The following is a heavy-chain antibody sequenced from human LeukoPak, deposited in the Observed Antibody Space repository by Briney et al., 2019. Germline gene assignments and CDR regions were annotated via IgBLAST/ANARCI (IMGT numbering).Heavy chain of an antibody. CDR1: AFTFSSYG. J-gene: IGHJ5*02. Sequence: PGGSLRLSCAASAFTFSSYGMHWVRQAPGKGLEWVAVISYDGSDKYYADSVKGRFTISRDNSKNTLYLQMGSLRAEDTAVYYCAKNPWGTWSGPRNRFDPWGQGTLVTVSS. CDR3: AKNPWGTWSGPRNRFDP. V-gene: IGHV3-30*18. CDR2: ISYDGSDK. D-gene: IGHD3-3*01.